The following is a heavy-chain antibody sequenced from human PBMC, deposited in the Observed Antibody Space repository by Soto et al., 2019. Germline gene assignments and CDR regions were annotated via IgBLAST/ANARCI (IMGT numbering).Heavy chain of an antibody. D-gene: IGHD5-12*01. J-gene: IGHJ4*02. Sequence: SVKVSCKXSGGTFSSYAISWVRQAPGQGLEWMGGIIPIFGTANYAQKFQGRVTITADESTSTAYMELSSLRSEDTAVYYCAREGGDLMATRRFDYWGQGTLVTVSS. CDR1: GGTFSSYA. CDR2: IIPIFGTA. V-gene: IGHV1-69*13. CDR3: AREGGDLMATRRFDY.